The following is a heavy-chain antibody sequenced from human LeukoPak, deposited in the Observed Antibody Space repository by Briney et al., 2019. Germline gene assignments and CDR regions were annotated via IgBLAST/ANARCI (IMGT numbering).Heavy chain of an antibody. D-gene: IGHD5-24*01. CDR1: AFIFSGHW. CDR3: VKQFVDI. Sequence: GGSLRLSCEGSAFIFSGHWMNWVRQAPGKGLEWVSSISESGEDPSYADSVKGRFIISRDNSRNSLYLQMNSLRAEDTAVYYCVKQFVDIWGQGTLVTVSP. V-gene: IGHV3-23*01. J-gene: IGHJ5*02. CDR2: ISESGEDP.